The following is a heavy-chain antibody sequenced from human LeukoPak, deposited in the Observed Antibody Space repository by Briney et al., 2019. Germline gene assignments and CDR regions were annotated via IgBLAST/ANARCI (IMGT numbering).Heavy chain of an antibody. CDR2: IYYNGST. J-gene: IGHJ4*02. CDR1: GASISSYC. V-gene: IGHV4-59*01. CDR3: ARDEGYSSSYFDY. Sequence: PSETLSLTCTVSGASISSYCWSWIRQPPGKGLEWIGYIYYNGSTNYNPSLKSRVTMSVDTSKNQFSLEVSSVTAADTAVYYCARDEGYSSSYFDYWGQGTLVTVSS. D-gene: IGHD6-6*01.